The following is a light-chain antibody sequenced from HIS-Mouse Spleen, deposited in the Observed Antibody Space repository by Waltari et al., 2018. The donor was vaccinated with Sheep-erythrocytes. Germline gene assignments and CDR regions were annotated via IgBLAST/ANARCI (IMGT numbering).Light chain of an antibody. CDR3: QQYNNWMYT. Sequence: EIVMTQSPATLSVSPGERATLSCRASQSVSSNLAWYQQKPGQAPRLLIYGASTRATGIPARFSGSGSGTEFTLTINSMQSEDFAVYYCQQYNNWMYTFGQGTKLDIK. V-gene: IGKV3-15*01. CDR1: QSVSSN. CDR2: GAS. J-gene: IGKJ2*01.